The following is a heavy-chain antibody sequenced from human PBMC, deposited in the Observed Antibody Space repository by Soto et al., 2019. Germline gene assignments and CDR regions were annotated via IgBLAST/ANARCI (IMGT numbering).Heavy chain of an antibody. D-gene: IGHD5-18*01. CDR2: IIPIFGTA. V-gene: IGHV1-69*01. J-gene: IGHJ4*02. CDR3: AREGEGDTAMVSYY. CDR1: GGTFSSYA. Sequence: QVQLVQSGAEVKKPGSSVKVSCEASGGTFSSYAISWVRQAPGQGLEWMGGIIPIFGTANYAQKFQGRVTITADESTSTAYMELSSLRSQDTAVYYCAREGEGDTAMVSYYWGQGTLVTVSS.